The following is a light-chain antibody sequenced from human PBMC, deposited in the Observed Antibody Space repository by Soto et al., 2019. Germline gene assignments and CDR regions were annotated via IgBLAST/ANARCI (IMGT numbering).Light chain of an antibody. CDR1: KLGDKY. V-gene: IGLV3-1*01. CDR3: QAWDSSTTVYV. Sequence: SYELTQPPSVSVSPGQTASITCSGDKLGDKYACWYQQKPGQSPVLVIYQNTKRPSGIPERFSASNSGNTATLTISGTQPMDEADYYCQAWDSSTTVYVFGTGTKLTVL. J-gene: IGLJ1*01. CDR2: QNT.